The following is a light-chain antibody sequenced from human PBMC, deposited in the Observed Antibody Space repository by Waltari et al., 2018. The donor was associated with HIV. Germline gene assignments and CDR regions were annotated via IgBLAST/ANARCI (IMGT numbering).Light chain of an antibody. CDR2: DVS. CDR1: TSDVGGYNY. J-gene: IGLJ3*02. Sequence: QSALTQPASVSRSPGQSITISCPGTTSDVGGYNYVSWYQQHPGKAPKLMIYDVSNRPSGVSNRFSGSKSGNTASLTISGLQAEDEADYYCSSYTSSSTYWVFGGGTKLTVL. V-gene: IGLV2-14*03. CDR3: SSYTSSSTYWV.